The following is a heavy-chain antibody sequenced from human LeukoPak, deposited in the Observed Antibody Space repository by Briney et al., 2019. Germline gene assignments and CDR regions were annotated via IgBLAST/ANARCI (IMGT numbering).Heavy chain of an antibody. CDR3: ARGRVNGKQLVRNKRLGLNYYYGMDV. V-gene: IGHV1-8*01. CDR2: MNPNSGNT. CDR1: GYTFTSYD. J-gene: IGHJ6*02. D-gene: IGHD6-13*01. Sequence: RASVRVSCKASGYTFTSYDINWVRQATGQGLEWMGWMNPNSGNTGYAQKFQGRVTMTRNTSISTAYMELSSLRSEDTAVYYCARGRVNGKQLVRNKRLGLNYYYGMDVWGQGTTVTVSS.